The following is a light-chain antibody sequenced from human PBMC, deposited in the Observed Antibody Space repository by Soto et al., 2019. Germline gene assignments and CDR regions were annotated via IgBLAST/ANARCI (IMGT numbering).Light chain of an antibody. J-gene: IGLJ3*02. CDR1: SSNIGAGYD. Sequence: QSVLTQPPAVSGAPGQRVTISCTGSSSNIGAGYDVHWYQQLPGTAPKLLIYGNSNRPSGVPDRFSGSKSGTSASLAITGLQAEYEADYYCQSSDSSLSGSVFGGGTTLTVL. CDR3: QSSDSSLSGSV. V-gene: IGLV1-40*01. CDR2: GNS.